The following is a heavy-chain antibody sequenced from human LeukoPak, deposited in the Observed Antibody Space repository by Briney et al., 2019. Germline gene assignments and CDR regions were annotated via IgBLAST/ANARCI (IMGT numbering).Heavy chain of an antibody. D-gene: IGHD3-10*01. V-gene: IGHV1-2*02. CDR3: AREPGDYYGSGSYDY. Sequence: ASLRLSRTASRYTFTGYYMHWVRQAPGHGLEWRGWINPNTGVTNHAQQLQGRVTMTRDTSISTAYMQLSRLRSDDPAVYYCAREPGDYYGSGSYDYWGQGTLVTASS. CDR2: INPNTGVT. J-gene: IGHJ4*02. CDR1: RYTFTGYY.